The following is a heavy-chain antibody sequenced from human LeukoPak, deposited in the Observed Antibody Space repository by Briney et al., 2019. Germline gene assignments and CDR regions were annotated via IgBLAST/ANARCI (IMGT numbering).Heavy chain of an antibody. J-gene: IGHJ6*03. CDR3: ASVGGVYGDYGDHYYYYYMDV. D-gene: IGHD4-17*01. CDR2: INPSGGST. Sequence: AASVKVSCKASGYTFTSYYMHWVRQAPGQGLEWMGIINPSGGSTSYAQKFQGRVTITADESTSTAYMELSSLRSEDTAVYYCASVGGVYGDYGDHYYYYYMDVWGKGTTVTISS. V-gene: IGHV1-46*01. CDR1: GYTFTSYY.